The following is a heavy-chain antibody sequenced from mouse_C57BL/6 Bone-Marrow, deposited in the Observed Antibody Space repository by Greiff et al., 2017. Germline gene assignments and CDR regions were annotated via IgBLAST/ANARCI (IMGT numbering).Heavy chain of an antibody. CDR3: ARGARGGYYAMDY. D-gene: IGHD3-1*01. CDR2: INYDGSST. CDR1: GFTFSDYY. V-gene: IGHV5-16*01. J-gene: IGHJ4*01. Sequence: EVQLVESEGGLVQPGSSMKLSCTASGFTFSDYYMAWVRQVPEKGLEWVANINYDGSSTYYLDSLKSRFIISRDNAKNILYLQMSSLKSEDTATYYCARGARGGYYAMDYWGQGTSVTVSS.